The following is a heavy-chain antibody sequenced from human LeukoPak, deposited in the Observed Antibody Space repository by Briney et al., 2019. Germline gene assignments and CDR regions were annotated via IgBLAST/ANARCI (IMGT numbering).Heavy chain of an antibody. CDR3: ARALVRGVVGPQFDP. J-gene: IGHJ5*02. D-gene: IGHD3-10*01. CDR2: LHHNGGT. V-gene: IGHV4-59*08. CDR1: GDSLSSSY. Sequence: SETLSLTCTVSGDSLSSSYWSWIRKSPGKGLEWIGYLHHNGGTNDNPSLKSRATISVDTSQNKFFLRMRSVTAADTAVYYCARALVRGVVGPQFDPWGQGILVTVSS.